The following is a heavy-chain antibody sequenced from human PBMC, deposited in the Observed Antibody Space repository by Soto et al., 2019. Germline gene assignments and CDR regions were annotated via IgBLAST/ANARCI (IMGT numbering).Heavy chain of an antibody. CDR3: ARGRGLLLFDY. D-gene: IGHD2-21*02. CDR1: GGAIRSGNYY. J-gene: IGHJ4*02. CDR2: ISHSGTT. Sequence: VQLQESGPRLVKPSQTLSLTCSVSGGAIRSGNYYWTWIRQSPGKGLEWLGHISHSGTTAYNPSLQSRATFSLDAAQNQFSLSLTSVTVADTALDFCARGRGLLLFDYWGKGAMVAGSS. V-gene: IGHV4-30-4*01.